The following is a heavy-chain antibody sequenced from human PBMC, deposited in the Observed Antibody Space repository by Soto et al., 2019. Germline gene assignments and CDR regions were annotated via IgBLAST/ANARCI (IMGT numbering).Heavy chain of an antibody. CDR2: IKQDGSEK. Sequence: GGSLRLSCAASGFTFSNYWMTWVRQAPGKGLEWVASIKQDGSEKFYVNSVKGRFTISRDNAKNSLYLQMNSLGAADTAVYYCARREGYCSTINCYRRGYSGHDWDYYYYMDVWGKGATVTVSS. CDR1: GFTFSNYW. J-gene: IGHJ6*03. CDR3: ARREGYCSTINCYRRGYSGHDWDYYYYMDV. V-gene: IGHV3-7*01. D-gene: IGHD5-12*01.